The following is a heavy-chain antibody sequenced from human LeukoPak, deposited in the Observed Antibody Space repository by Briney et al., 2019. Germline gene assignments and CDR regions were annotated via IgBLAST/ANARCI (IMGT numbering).Heavy chain of an antibody. CDR1: GYTFTSYA. D-gene: IGHD1-20*01. CDR3: ARASELRRNWNPRRNYYYYMDV. CDR2: INAGNGNT. J-gene: IGHJ6*03. V-gene: IGHV1-3*01. Sequence: ASVKVSCKASGYTFTSYAMHWVRQAPGQRLEWMGWINAGNGNTKYSQKFQGRVTITADESTSTAYMELSSLRSEDTAVYYCARASELRRNWNPRRNYYYYMDVWGKGTTVTVSS.